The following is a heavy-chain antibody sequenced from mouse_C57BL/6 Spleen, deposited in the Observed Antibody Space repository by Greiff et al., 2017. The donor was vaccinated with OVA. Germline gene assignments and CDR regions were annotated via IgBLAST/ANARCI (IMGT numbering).Heavy chain of an antibody. V-gene: IGHV1-55*01. J-gene: IGHJ3*01. CDR2: IYPGSGST. D-gene: IGHD2-3*01. CDR3: ARKGVFDGYYLAY. Sequence: QVQLQQPGAELVKPGASVKMSCKASGYTFTSYWITWVKQRPGQGLEWIGDIYPGSGSTNYNEKFKSKATLTVDTSSSTAYMQLSSLTSEDSAVYYCARKGVFDGYYLAYWGQGTLVTVSA. CDR1: GYTFTSYW.